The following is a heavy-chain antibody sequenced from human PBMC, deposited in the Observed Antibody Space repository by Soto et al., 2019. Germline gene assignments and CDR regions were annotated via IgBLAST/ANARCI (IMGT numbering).Heavy chain of an antibody. CDR2: ISWDGTRS. V-gene: IGHV3-43D*04. Sequence: QPGGSLRLSCAASGFTFYDYAMHWVRQAPGKGLEWVSLISWDGTRSYYADSVKGRFIISRDNSKESLSLLMTSLGTEDSGLYYYARDVCSGATTACWTRLDSWGQGAQVTVSS. J-gene: IGHJ4*02. D-gene: IGHD2-15*01. CDR3: ARDVCSGATTACWTRLDS. CDR1: GFTFYDYA.